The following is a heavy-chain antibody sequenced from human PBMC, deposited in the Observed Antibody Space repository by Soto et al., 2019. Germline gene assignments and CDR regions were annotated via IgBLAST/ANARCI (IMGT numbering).Heavy chain of an antibody. Sequence: EVQLVESGGGLVKPGGSLRLSCAASGFTFSSYSMNWVRQAPGKGLEWVSSISSSSSYIYYADSVKGRFTISRDNAKNSLYLQMNSLRAEDTAVYYCARDSSGEPWLVQAGHWFDPWGQGTLVTVSS. CDR2: ISSSSSYI. V-gene: IGHV3-21*01. D-gene: IGHD6-19*01. CDR3: ARDSSGEPWLVQAGHWFDP. CDR1: GFTFSSYS. J-gene: IGHJ5*02.